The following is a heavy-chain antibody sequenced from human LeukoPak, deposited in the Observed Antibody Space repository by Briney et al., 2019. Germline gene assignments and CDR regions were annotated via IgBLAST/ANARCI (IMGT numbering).Heavy chain of an antibody. V-gene: IGHV3-33*01. CDR2: IWYDGSNK. CDR3: ARSLGGYYGSGSYYYYGMDV. J-gene: IGHJ6*02. D-gene: IGHD3-10*01. Sequence: PGGSLRLSCAASGFTFSSYGMHWVRPAPGKGLEWVAVIWYDGSNKYYADSVKGRFTISRDNSKNTLYLQMNSLRAEDTAVYYCARSLGGYYGSGSYYYYGMDVWGQGTTVTVSS. CDR1: GFTFSSYG.